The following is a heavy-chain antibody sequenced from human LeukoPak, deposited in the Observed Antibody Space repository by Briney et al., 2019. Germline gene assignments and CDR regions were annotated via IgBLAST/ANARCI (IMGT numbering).Heavy chain of an antibody. Sequence: SETLSLTCTASGGSISSYYRSWIRQPAGKGLEWIGRIYTSGSTNYNPSLKSRVTMSVDTSKNQFSLKLSSVTAADTAVYYCARAVCSSTSCYEDNWFDPWGQGTLVTVSS. CDR1: GGSISSYY. J-gene: IGHJ5*02. CDR3: ARAVCSSTSCYEDNWFDP. D-gene: IGHD2-2*01. CDR2: IYTSGST. V-gene: IGHV4-4*07.